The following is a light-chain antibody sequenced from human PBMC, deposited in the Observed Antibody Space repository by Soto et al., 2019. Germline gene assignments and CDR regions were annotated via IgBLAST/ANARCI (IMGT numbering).Light chain of an antibody. CDR1: QSISSY. CDR3: QQSYSIPYT. Sequence: DIPMTQSPSSLSASVGDRVTITCRASQSISSYLNWYQQKPGKAPKLLIYTASILQSGVPSRFSGSESGTDFTLTISSLQPEDFATYYCQQSYSIPYTFGQGTKLEIK. V-gene: IGKV1-39*01. CDR2: TAS. J-gene: IGKJ2*01.